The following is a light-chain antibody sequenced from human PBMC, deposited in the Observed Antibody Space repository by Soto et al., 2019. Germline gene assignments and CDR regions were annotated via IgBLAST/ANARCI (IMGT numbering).Light chain of an antibody. J-gene: IGKJ5*01. Sequence: EIVMTQSPCTLSALPGHSVTIPCRASQSVGSNMAWYQQRPGQAPKLLIYEASTRASGVPTRFSGSGSGTEFTLTITSLQPDDFAVYYCQTYNHWSPITFGQGTRLE. CDR2: EAS. CDR3: QTYNHWSPIT. V-gene: IGKV3-15*01. CDR1: QSVGSN.